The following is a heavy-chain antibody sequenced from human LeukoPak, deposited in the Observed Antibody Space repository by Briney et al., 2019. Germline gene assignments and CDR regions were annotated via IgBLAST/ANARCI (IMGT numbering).Heavy chain of an antibody. CDR1: GGSLTSYY. CDR3: AGYDSSIPYYFDS. Sequence: SETLSLTCTVSGGSLTSYYWSWIRQPAGRGLEWIGRTYARGSTSYNPSLKSRVTMSVDTSKNQFSLRLTSVTAADTAVYYCAGYDSSIPYYFDSWGQGSLVTVSS. V-gene: IGHV4-4*07. CDR2: TYARGST. D-gene: IGHD3-22*01. J-gene: IGHJ4*02.